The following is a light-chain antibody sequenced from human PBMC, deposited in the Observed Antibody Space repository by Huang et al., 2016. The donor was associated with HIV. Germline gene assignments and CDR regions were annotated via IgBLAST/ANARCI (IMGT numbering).Light chain of an antibody. CDR1: QGVSSN. J-gene: IGKJ4*01. Sequence: EIVMTQSPATLSVSPGERATLSCRASQGVSSNLAWYQQKPGQAPRLIIYGASNRAKGIKARFSGSGSGTEFTLTISSLQSEDFAVYYCQQYNNWPLTFGGGTKVEIK. V-gene: IGKV3-15*01. CDR3: QQYNNWPLT. CDR2: GAS.